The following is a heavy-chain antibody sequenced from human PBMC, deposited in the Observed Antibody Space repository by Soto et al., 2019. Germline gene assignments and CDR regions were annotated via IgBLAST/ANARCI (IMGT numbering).Heavy chain of an antibody. Sequence: QVQLVESGGGVVQPGRSLRLSCAASGFTFSSYAMHWVRQAPGKGLEWVAVISYDGSNKYYADSVKGRFTISRDNSKNTLYLQMNSLRAEDTAVYYCAREPDGFWSGYSWGHAFDIWGQGTMVTVSS. CDR3: AREPDGFWSGYSWGHAFDI. CDR2: ISYDGSNK. J-gene: IGHJ3*02. D-gene: IGHD3-3*01. V-gene: IGHV3-30-3*01. CDR1: GFTFSSYA.